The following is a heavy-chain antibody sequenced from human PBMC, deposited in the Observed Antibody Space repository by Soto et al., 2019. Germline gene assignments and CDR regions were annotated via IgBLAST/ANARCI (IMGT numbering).Heavy chain of an antibody. CDR3: ARVGKAAAGTRNWFDP. D-gene: IGHD6-13*01. J-gene: IGHJ5*02. Sequence: ASVKVSCKASGGTFSSYAISWVRQAPGQGLEWMGGIIPIFGTANYAQKFQGRVTITADKSTSTAYMELSSLRSEDTAVYYCARVGKAAAGTRNWFDPWGQGTLVTVS. CDR2: IIPIFGTA. V-gene: IGHV1-69*06. CDR1: GGTFSSYA.